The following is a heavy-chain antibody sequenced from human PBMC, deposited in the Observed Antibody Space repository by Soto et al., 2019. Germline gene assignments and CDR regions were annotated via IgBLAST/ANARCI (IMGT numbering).Heavy chain of an antibody. Sequence: ASVPTLVNPTQTLTLTCTFSGFSRSTSGMCVSWIRQPPGKALEWLALIDWDDDKYYSTSLKTRLTISKDTSKNQVVLTMTNMDPVDTATYYCARASSSCRELDYWGQGTLVTVSS. J-gene: IGHJ4*02. D-gene: IGHD6-13*01. CDR3: ARASSSCRELDY. V-gene: IGHV2-70*01. CDR2: IDWDDDK. CDR1: GFSRSTSGMC.